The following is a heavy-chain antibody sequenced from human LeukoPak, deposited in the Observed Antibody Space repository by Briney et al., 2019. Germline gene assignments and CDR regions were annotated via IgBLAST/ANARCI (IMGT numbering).Heavy chain of an antibody. CDR3: ARSNIVLIPNRLGDAFDT. D-gene: IGHD2-8*01. V-gene: IGHV4-30-4*08. J-gene: IGHJ3*02. CDR1: GGSISSGDYY. Sequence: SETLSLTCTVSGGSISSGDYYWSWIRQPPGKGLEWIGYIYYSGSTYYNPSLKSRVTISVDTSKNQFSLKLSSVTAADTAVYYCARSNIVLIPNRLGDAFDTWGQGTMVTVSS. CDR2: IYYSGST.